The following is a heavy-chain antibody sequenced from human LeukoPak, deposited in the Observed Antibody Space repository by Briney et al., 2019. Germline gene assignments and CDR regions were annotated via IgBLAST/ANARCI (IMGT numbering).Heavy chain of an antibody. Sequence: SETLSLTCTVSGGSISSSSYYWGWIRQPPGKGLEWIGSIYYSGSTYYNPSLKSRVTISVDTSKNQFSLKLSSVTAADTAVYYCARGYCSSTSCYDIHSASANNWFDPWGQGTLVTVSS. V-gene: IGHV4-39*07. CDR3: ARGYCSSTSCYDIHSASANNWFDP. D-gene: IGHD2-2*01. CDR2: IYYSGST. J-gene: IGHJ5*02. CDR1: GGSISSSSYY.